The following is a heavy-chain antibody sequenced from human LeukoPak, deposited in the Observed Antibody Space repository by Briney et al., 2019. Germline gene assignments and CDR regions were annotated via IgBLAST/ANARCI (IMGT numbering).Heavy chain of an antibody. CDR2: IYPGDSDT. Sequence: GESLKISGKGSGYSFTSYWIGWVRQMPGKGLEWMGIIYPGDSDTRYSPSFQGQVTISADKSISTAYLQWSSLKASDTAMYYCARRGEGHSGWPPVDNWFDPWGQGTLVTVSS. J-gene: IGHJ5*02. V-gene: IGHV5-51*01. CDR3: ARRGEGHSGWPPVDNWFDP. D-gene: IGHD6-19*01. CDR1: GYSFTSYW.